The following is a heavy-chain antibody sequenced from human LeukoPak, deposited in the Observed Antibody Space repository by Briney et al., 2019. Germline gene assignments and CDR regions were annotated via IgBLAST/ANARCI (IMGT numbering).Heavy chain of an antibody. CDR3: ARYYDSNSYSTFDD. J-gene: IGHJ4*02. D-gene: IGHD3-22*01. V-gene: IGHV4-31*03. CDR1: RGSILSGRYY. Sequence: PSETLSLTRIVSRGSILSGRYYCSWTRQHPGKGLEWIGYISYSGCTYYNPPLKSRVTISLDTSKKQVFLALGSVTAGDNAGYYCARYYDSNSYSTFDDWGQGTLVTV. CDR2: ISYSGCT.